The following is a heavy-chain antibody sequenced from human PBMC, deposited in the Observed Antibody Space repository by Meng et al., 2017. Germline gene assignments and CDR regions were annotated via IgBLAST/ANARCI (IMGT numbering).Heavy chain of an antibody. J-gene: IGHJ4*02. Sequence: ASVKVSCKASGYTFTSYGISWVRQAPGQGLEWMGWISAYNGNTNYAQKLQGRVTMTTDTSTSTAYMELRSLRSDDTAVYYCATGRNYGDYSPGFDYWGQGTRVTVSS. D-gene: IGHD4-17*01. CDR3: ATGRNYGDYSPGFDY. V-gene: IGHV1-18*01. CDR1: GYTFTSYG. CDR2: ISAYNGNT.